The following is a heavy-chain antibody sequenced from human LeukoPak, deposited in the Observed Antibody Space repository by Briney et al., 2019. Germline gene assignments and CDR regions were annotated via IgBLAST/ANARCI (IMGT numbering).Heavy chain of an antibody. J-gene: IGHJ4*02. V-gene: IGHV3-7*01. CDR3: ARSPTTGTVDY. CDR2: INQDGSKE. Sequence: PGGSLRLSCAASGFTFSSSWMSWVRQAPGKGLEWVANINQDGSKEYYVDSVEGRFTISRDNAKNSLYLQMNTLRAEDTAVYFCARSPTTGTVDYWGQGTLVTVSS. D-gene: IGHD1-1*01. CDR1: GFTFSSSW.